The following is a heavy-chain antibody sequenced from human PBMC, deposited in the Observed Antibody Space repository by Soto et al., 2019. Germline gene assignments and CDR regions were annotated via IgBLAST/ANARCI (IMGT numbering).Heavy chain of an antibody. J-gene: IGHJ5*02. CDR1: GGSVSSGDYF. V-gene: IGHV4-31*03. Sequence: SETLSLTCTVSGGSVSSGDYFWSRIRHHPGKGLEWIGYIYYSGSTSYNPSLKSRLTISVDTSKNQFSLKLSSVTAADTAVYYCVRGADWFDPWGQGTLVTVSS. CDR2: IYYSGST. CDR3: VRGADWFDP.